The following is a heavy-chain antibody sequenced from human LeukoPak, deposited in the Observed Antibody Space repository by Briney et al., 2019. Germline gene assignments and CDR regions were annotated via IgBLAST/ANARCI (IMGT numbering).Heavy chain of an antibody. V-gene: IGHV3-30*04. CDR3: ARVLVVGPNYYMDV. D-gene: IGHD1-26*01. J-gene: IGHJ6*03. CDR1: GFTFSSYA. CDR2: ISYDGSNK. Sequence: GGSLRLSCAASGFTFSSYAMHWVRQAPGKGLEWVAVISYDGSNKYYADSVKGRFTISRDNSKNTLYLQMNSLRAEDTAVYYCARVLVVGPNYYMDVWGKGTSVTVSS.